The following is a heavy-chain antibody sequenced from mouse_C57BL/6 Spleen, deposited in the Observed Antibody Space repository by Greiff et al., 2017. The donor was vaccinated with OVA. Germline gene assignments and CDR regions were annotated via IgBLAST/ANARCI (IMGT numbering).Heavy chain of an antibody. V-gene: IGHV14-2*01. CDR1: GFNIKDYY. D-gene: IGHD1-1*01. Sequence: EVMLVESGAELVKPGASVKLSCTASGFNIKDYYMHWVKQRTEQGLEWFGRIDPEDGETKYAPKFQGKATITADTSSNTAYLQLSSLTSEDTAVYYCAPSYGSSSYFDYWGQGTTLTVSS. J-gene: IGHJ2*01. CDR2: IDPEDGET. CDR3: APSYGSSSYFDY.